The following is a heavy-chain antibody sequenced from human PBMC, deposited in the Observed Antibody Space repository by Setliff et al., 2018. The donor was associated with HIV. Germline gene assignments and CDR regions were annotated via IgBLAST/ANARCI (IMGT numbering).Heavy chain of an antibody. CDR1: GGTFRSHE. Sequence: ASVKVSCKASGGTFRSHEISWVRQAPGQGLEWMGGIVPILNTGNYAPKFQGRVTITAGESTTTAYMELSSLRSEDTAVYYCARIPNHSSGFDYWGQGTPVTVSS. CDR2: IVPILNTG. D-gene: IGHD3-22*01. V-gene: IGHV1-69*13. J-gene: IGHJ4*02. CDR3: ARIPNHSSGFDY.